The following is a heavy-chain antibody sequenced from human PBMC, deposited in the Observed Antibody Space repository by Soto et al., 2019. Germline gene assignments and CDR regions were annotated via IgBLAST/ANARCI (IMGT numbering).Heavy chain of an antibody. V-gene: IGHV1-8*01. CDR2: IKHGSDNT. Sequence: SVKVSCKTSGYTFTNYDINEVGQAAGQGLDWMGWIKHGSDNTGYAQNFQGRVKKTRDTSISTVYMELNSMRSEDTAVYFCARGRRYCTTNSCYHSALVPYGMDVWGQGTTVTVSS. CDR3: ARGRRYCTTNSCYHSALVPYGMDV. CDR1: GYTFTNYD. J-gene: IGHJ6*02. D-gene: IGHD2-2*01.